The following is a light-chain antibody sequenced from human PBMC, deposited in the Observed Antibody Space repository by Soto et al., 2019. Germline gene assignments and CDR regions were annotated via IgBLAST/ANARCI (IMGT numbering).Light chain of an antibody. J-gene: IGLJ1*01. CDR1: SSDVGGFNY. CDR2: DVT. V-gene: IGLV2-14*03. CDR3: NSYTSSSTDV. Sequence: QSVLTQPASVSGSPGQSITISRTGTSSDVGGFNYVSWYQQHPGKAPKIRIYDVTNRPSGVSYRFSGSKSGNTASLTISGLQAEDEADYYCNSYTSSSTDVFGTGSKLTVL.